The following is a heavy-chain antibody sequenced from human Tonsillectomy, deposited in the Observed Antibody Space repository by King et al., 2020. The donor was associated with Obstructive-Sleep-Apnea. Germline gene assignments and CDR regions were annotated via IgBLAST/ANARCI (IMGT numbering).Heavy chain of an antibody. D-gene: IGHD3-22*01. CDR2: IYYSGST. CDR3: ARDPIPYDSSGYYYYYGMDV. V-gene: IGHV4-39*07. J-gene: IGHJ6*02. CDR1: GGSISSSSYY. Sequence: QLQESGPGLVKPSETLSLTCSVSGGSISSSSYYWGWIRQPPGKGLEWIGSIYYSGSTYYNPSLKSRVTISVDKSKNQLSLKLSSVTAADTAVYYCARDPIPYDSSGYYYYYGMDVWGQGTTVTVSS.